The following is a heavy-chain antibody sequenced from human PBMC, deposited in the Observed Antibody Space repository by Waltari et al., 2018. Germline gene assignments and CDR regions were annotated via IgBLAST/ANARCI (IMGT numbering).Heavy chain of an antibody. J-gene: IGHJ4*02. CDR1: GESFSGSY. D-gene: IGHD3-22*01. Sequence: QVQLQQWGAGLLKPSETLSLTCAVYGESFSGSYWSWIRQPTGKGLEWIGEINHSGSTNYNPSLKSRVTISVDTSKNQFSLKLSSVTAADTAVYYCARGGSRRTYYYDSSGYSSFDYWGQGTLVTVSS. CDR2: INHSGST. V-gene: IGHV4-34*01. CDR3: ARGGSRRTYYYDSSGYSSFDY.